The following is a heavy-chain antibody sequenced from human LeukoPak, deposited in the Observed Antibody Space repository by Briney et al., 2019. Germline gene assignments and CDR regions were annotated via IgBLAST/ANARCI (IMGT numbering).Heavy chain of an antibody. D-gene: IGHD3-10*01. J-gene: IGHJ4*02. V-gene: IGHV1-2*02. Sequence: ASVKVSCKASGYTFTDYYMHWVRQAPGQGLEWMGWINPNSGGTNYAQKFQGRVTMTRDTSITTAYMELSRLRSDDTAVYYCARDRLYYGSGSYYNFDYWGQGTLVTVSS. CDR1: GYTFTDYY. CDR2: INPNSGGT. CDR3: ARDRLYYGSGSYYNFDY.